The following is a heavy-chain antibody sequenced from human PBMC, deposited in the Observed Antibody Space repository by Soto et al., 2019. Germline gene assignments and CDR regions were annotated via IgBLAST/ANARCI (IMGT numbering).Heavy chain of an antibody. CDR1: GGSISSYY. CDR2: IYYSGST. J-gene: IGHJ5*02. Sequence: PSETLSLTCTVSGGSISSYYWSWIRQPPGKGLEWIGYIYYSGSTNYNPSLKSRVPISVDTSKNQFSLKLSSVTAADTAVYYCARMNGYSSSWRYWRGWFDPWGQGTLVTVS. V-gene: IGHV4-59*08. D-gene: IGHD6-13*01. CDR3: ARMNGYSSSWRYWRGWFDP.